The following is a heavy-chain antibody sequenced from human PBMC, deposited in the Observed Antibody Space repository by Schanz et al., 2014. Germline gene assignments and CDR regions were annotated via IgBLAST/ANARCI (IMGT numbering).Heavy chain of an antibody. Sequence: EVQLLESGGGLVQPGGSLRLSCAASGFTFSSYAMSWVRQAPGKGLEWVSALSGSGGSTYYADSVKGRFTISRDNAKNTLYLQMNRLRAEDTAVYYCAKDPSHGDYDYYFDYWGQGTLVTVSS. CDR2: LSGSGGST. V-gene: IGHV3-23*01. J-gene: IGHJ4*02. D-gene: IGHD3-22*01. CDR3: AKDPSHGDYDYYFDY. CDR1: GFTFSSYA.